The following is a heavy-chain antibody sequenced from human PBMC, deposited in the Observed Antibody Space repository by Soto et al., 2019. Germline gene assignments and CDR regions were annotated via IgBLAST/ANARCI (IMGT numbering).Heavy chain of an antibody. CDR2: ISAYNGNT. CDR3: AKVGIAPYYYYYYMDV. J-gene: IGHJ6*03. Sequence: GASVKVSCKASGYTFTSYGISWVRQAPGQGLEWMGWISAYNGNTNYAQKLQGRVTMTTDTSTSTAYMELRSLRSDDTAVYYCAKVGIAPYYYYYYMDVWGKGTTVTVSS. CDR1: GYTFTSYG. D-gene: IGHD3-10*01. V-gene: IGHV1-18*01.